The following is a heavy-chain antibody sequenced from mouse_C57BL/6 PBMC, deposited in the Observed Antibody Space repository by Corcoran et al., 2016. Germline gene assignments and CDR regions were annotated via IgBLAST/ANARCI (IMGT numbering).Heavy chain of an antibody. J-gene: IGHJ2*01. D-gene: IGHD1-1*01. CDR3: ARRDTTVVATPDY. CDR2: INTYSGVP. CDR1: GYTFTNYG. V-gene: IGHV9-3*01. Sequence: QIQLVKSGPELKKPGETVKISCKASGYTFTNYGMSWVQQAPGKGLKWMGWINTYSGVPTYADDFKGRFAFSLETSARTAFLQINNLKNEDTATYFCARRDTTVVATPDYWGQGTTLTVSS.